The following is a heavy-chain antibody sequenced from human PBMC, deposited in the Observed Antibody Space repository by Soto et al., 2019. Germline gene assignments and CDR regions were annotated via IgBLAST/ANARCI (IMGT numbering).Heavy chain of an antibody. J-gene: IGHJ5*02. Sequence: GGSLRLSCAASGFIFENFGMSWVRQAPGKGLEWISSISGSGFKKYYADSVKGRFTISRDNSKSTVYLELNNLSAEDTAVYHCAKNEGVELVPLATVDWFDPWGQGSVVTVSS. D-gene: IGHD1-26*01. CDR2: ISGSGFKK. CDR3: AKNEGVELVPLATVDWFDP. CDR1: GFIFENFG. V-gene: IGHV3-23*01.